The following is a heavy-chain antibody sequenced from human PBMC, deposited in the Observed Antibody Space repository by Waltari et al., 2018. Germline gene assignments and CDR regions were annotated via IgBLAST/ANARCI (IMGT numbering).Heavy chain of an antibody. CDR3: AGRTGDYFDY. Sequence: EVQLVESGGGLIQPGGSLGPSCAALGLPVSSNFMTWVRQAPGKGLEYVSVIYSGGDTYYAASVKGRFTISRDNSKNTLYLQMNSLRAEDTAVYFCAGRTGDYFDYWGQGTLVTVSS. CDR2: IYSGGDT. J-gene: IGHJ4*02. CDR1: GLPVSSNF. V-gene: IGHV3-53*01.